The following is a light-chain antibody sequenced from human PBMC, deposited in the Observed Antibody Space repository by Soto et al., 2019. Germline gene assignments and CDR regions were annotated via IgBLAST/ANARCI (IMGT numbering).Light chain of an antibody. V-gene: IGKV2-30*01. J-gene: IGKJ2*01. CDR3: MQGTHWPPYT. CDR1: RSLLYGDGTTF. CDR2: ELS. Sequence: DVVMTQSPLSLPVTLGQPASISCRSSRSLLYGDGTTFLSWFHQRPGQSPRRLIYELSKRDSGVPDRFSGSGSGTDFTLHISRVEAEDVGVYYCMQGTHWPPYTFGQGTKVDIK.